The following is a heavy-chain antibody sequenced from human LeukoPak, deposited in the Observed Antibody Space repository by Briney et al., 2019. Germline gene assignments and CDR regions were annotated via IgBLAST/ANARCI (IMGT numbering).Heavy chain of an antibody. CDR3: AKGGGIAAAPPSDY. Sequence: GGSLRLSCAASGFTFSSYGMRWVRQAPGKGLEWVAVISYDGSNKYYADSVKGRFTISRDNSKNTLYLQMNSLRAEDTAVYYCAKGGGIAAAPPSDYWGQGTLVTVTS. CDR2: ISYDGSNK. V-gene: IGHV3-30*18. J-gene: IGHJ4*02. D-gene: IGHD6-13*01. CDR1: GFTFSSYG.